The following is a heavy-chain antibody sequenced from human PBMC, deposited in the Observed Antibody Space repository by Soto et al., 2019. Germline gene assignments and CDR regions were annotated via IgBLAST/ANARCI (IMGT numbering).Heavy chain of an antibody. D-gene: IGHD6-13*01. CDR1: GASINNTSYY. Sequence: SETLSLTCTVSGASINNTSYYWGWIRQSPGKGLEWIGNIYYSGKTYYSPSLKSRVSISVDASRNQFSLRVSSVTAADTAVYYCGRPWGIGLTPPGPWGQGVLVTVSS. V-gene: IGHV4-39*01. CDR2: IYYSGKT. CDR3: GRPWGIGLTPPGP. J-gene: IGHJ5*02.